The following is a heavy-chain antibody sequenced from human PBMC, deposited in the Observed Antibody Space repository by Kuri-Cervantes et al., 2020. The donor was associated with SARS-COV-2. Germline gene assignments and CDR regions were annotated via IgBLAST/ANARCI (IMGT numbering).Heavy chain of an antibody. CDR3: AKGPGSGWYYFDY. D-gene: IGHD6-19*01. Sequence: GESLKISCAASGFTFSSYGMHWVRQAPGKGLEWVAVISYDGSNKYYADSVKGQFTISRDNSKNTLYLQMNSLRAEDTAVYYCAKGPGSGWYYFDYWGQGTLVTVSS. CDR2: ISYDGSNK. V-gene: IGHV3-30*18. J-gene: IGHJ4*02. CDR1: GFTFSSYG.